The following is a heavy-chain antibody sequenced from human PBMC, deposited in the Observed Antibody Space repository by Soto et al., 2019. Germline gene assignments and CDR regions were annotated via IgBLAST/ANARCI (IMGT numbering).Heavy chain of an antibody. Sequence: GGSLRLSCAASGFTFSSYWMSWVRQAPGKGLEWVANIKQDGSEKYYVDSVKGRFTISRDNAKNSLYLQMNSLRAEDTAVYYCARFFYVSIGYPPPPYSYYYGMDVWGQGTTVTVSS. CDR3: ARFFYVSIGYPPPPYSYYYGMDV. J-gene: IGHJ6*02. D-gene: IGHD3-22*01. CDR1: GFTFSSYW. V-gene: IGHV3-7*04. CDR2: IKQDGSEK.